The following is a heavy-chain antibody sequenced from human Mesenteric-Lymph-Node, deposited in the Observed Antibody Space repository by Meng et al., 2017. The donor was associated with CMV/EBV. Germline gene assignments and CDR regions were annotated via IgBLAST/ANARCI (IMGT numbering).Heavy chain of an antibody. CDR1: CGSFSCYY. J-gene: IGHJ4*02. CDR2: INHSGST. CDR3: ARHQRWLKSEGGFNY. Sequence: VQHQRVGPGLLKPSEPLSLTFAVCCGSFSCYYWSGSRQPPGKGLEWIGEINHSGSTNYNPSLKSLVTISLNTSKNQFSLKLSSVTAADTAVYYCARHQRWLKSEGGFNYWGQGTLVTVSS. D-gene: IGHD4-23*01. V-gene: IGHV4-34*01.